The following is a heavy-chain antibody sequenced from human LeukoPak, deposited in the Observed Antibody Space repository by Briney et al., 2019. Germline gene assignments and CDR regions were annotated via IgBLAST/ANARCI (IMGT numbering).Heavy chain of an antibody. Sequence: ASVKVSCKASGYTFTGYYMHWVRQAPGQGLEWMGWINPNSGGTNYAQKFQGSVTMTRDTTISTAYMELSRLRSDDTAVYYGARYTYGDYADYWGQGNLVTVSS. CDR2: INPNSGGT. CDR1: GYTFTGYY. V-gene: IGHV1-2*02. CDR3: ARYTYGDYADY. J-gene: IGHJ4*02. D-gene: IGHD4-17*01.